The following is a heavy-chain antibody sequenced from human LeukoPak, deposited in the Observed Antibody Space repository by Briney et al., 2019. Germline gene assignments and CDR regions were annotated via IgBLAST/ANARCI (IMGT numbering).Heavy chain of an antibody. CDR3: AKGAYYGSGSYAAN. CDR1: GFMFSRYA. J-gene: IGHJ4*02. Sequence: PGGSLRLSCAASGFMFSRYAMIWVRQTPGKGLEWVSAITETGAGTYYADSVKGRFTISRDNSKNTLYLQMNSLRAEDTAVYYCAKGAYYGSGSYAANWGQGTLVTVSS. CDR2: ITETGAGT. D-gene: IGHD3-10*01. V-gene: IGHV3-23*01.